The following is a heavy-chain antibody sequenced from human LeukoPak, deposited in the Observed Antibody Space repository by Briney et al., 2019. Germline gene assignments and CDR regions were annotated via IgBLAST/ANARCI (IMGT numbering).Heavy chain of an antibody. Sequence: SVKVSCKAAGGTFSSYAISWVRQAPGQGLEWMGGIIPIFGTANYAQKFQGRVTMTRNTSISTAYMELSSLRSEDTAVYYCARRSPDTYYDILTGYYGGAYYFDYWGQGTLLTVSS. CDR2: IIPIFGTA. D-gene: IGHD3-9*01. CDR3: ARRSPDTYYDILTGYYGGAYYFDY. V-gene: IGHV1-69*05. J-gene: IGHJ4*02. CDR1: GGTFSSYA.